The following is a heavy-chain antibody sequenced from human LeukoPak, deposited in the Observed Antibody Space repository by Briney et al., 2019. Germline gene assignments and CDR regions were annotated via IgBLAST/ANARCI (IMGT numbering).Heavy chain of an antibody. D-gene: IGHD6-19*01. J-gene: IGHJ2*01. CDR1: GGSFSGYY. Sequence: SETLSLTCAVYGGSFSGYYWSWICQPPGKGLEWIGEINHSGSTNYNPSLKSRVTISVDTSKNQFSLRLSSVTAADTAVYYCARVLEGSSGQHWYFDLWGRGTLATVSS. V-gene: IGHV4-34*01. CDR3: ARVLEGSSGQHWYFDL. CDR2: INHSGST.